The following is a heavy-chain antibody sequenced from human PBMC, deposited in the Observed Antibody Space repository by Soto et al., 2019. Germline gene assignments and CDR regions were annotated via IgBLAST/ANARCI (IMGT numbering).Heavy chain of an antibody. V-gene: IGHV1-3*01. CDR2: INAGNGNT. J-gene: IGHJ1*01. CDR1: GYTFTSYA. D-gene: IGHD6-13*01. Sequence: ASVKVSCKASGYTFTSYAMHWVRQAPGQRLEWMGWINAGNGNTKYSQKFQGRVTITRDTSASTAYMELSSLRSEDTAVYYCARDRGIAAAEYFQHWGQGTLVTVSS. CDR3: ARDRGIAAAEYFQH.